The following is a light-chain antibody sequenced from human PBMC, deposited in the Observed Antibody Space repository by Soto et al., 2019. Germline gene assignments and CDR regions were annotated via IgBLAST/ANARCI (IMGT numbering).Light chain of an antibody. J-gene: IGKJ4*01. CDR3: QQYNIWPPLT. CDR2: GAS. CDR1: QSVRSN. V-gene: IGKV3-15*01. Sequence: EIVMTQSPATLSVSPGERATLSCRASQSVRSNLAWYQQKPGQAPRLLIYGASTTATGIPARFSGSGSGTEFTPTISSMQSEDCAVYYCQQYNIWPPLTFGGGTQVEIK.